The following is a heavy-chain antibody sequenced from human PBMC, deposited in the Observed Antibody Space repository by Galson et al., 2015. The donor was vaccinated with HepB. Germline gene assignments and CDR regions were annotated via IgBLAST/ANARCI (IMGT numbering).Heavy chain of an antibody. CDR1: GFTVSSNH. CDR2: IYSGGST. V-gene: IGHV3-53*01. D-gene: IGHD6-13*01. Sequence: SLRLSCAASGFTVSSNHISWVRQAPGKGLECVSIIYSGGSTYYADSAKGRFTIFRDNSKNTLHLLMNSLRAEDTAVYFCVRDIGSSWLKNDAFDIWGQGTMVTVSS. J-gene: IGHJ3*02. CDR3: VRDIGSSWLKNDAFDI.